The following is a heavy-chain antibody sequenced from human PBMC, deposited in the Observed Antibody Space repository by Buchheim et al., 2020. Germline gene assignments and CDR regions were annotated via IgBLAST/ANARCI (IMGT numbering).Heavy chain of an antibody. J-gene: IGHJ4*02. CDR2: IYSGGST. CDR3: ARDGMDGSGSYMGFDY. V-gene: IGHV3-66*01. CDR1: GFTVSSNY. Sequence: EVQLVESGGGLVQPGGSLRLSCAASGFTVSSNYMSWVRQAPGKGLEWVSVIYSGGSTYYADSVKGRFPISRDNSKNKLYLQMNSLRAEDTAVYYCARDGMDGSGSYMGFDYWGQGTL. D-gene: IGHD3-10*01.